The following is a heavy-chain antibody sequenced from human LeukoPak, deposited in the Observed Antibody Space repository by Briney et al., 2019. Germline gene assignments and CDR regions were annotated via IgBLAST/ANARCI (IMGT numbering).Heavy chain of an antibody. CDR1: GGSISSGGYS. V-gene: IGHV4-30-2*01. CDR2: IYHSGST. D-gene: IGHD3-10*01. J-gene: IGHJ5*02. Sequence: PSETLFLTCAVSGGSISSGGYSWNWIRQPPGKGLEWIGYIYHSGSTYYNPSLQSRVTILVDRSKNQFSLKLSSVTAADTAVYYCARDRWFGELLPPNWFDPWGQGTLVTVSS. CDR3: ARDRWFGELLPPNWFDP.